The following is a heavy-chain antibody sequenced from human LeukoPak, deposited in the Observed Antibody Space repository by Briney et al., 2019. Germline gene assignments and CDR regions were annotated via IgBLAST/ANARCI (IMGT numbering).Heavy chain of an antibody. D-gene: IGHD2-8*02. CDR2: ISYGGSNT. Sequence: GRSLRLSCAASGFTFSHYGMHGVRQAPGKGLEWVADISYGGSNTYYADSVKGRFTISRDNSKNTLDLQINSLRAEDTAVYYCAKGSSGHIAVLDYWGQGTLVTVSS. J-gene: IGHJ4*02. CDR1: GFTFSHYG. V-gene: IGHV3-30*18. CDR3: AKGSSGHIAVLDY.